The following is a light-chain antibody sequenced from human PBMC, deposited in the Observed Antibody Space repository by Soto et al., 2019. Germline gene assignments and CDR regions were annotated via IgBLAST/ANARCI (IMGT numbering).Light chain of an antibody. V-gene: IGKV3-11*01. CDR2: DTS. J-gene: IGKJ3*01. Sequence: LTQSPAIVSLSPGERATLSCTASQTVDTYIAWYQQRPGQPPRLLIHDTSHRASGVPARFRGSGSGTEFTLTITSLEPEDFAVYFCQQRRNWVSFGPGTRV. CDR3: QQRRNWVS. CDR1: QTVDTY.